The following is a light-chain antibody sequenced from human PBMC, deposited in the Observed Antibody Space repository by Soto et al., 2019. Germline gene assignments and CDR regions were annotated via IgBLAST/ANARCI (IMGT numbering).Light chain of an antibody. Sequence: DIQMTQSPSSLSASVGDRVTITCRASQSLRSYLYWYQQKPRKAPKLLIYAASRLQSGIPPRFRGSGSGTDFTLTISSLQPKDFATYYCQQSYSTLRTFGQGTKVEIK. V-gene: IGKV1-39*01. CDR3: QQSYSTLRT. J-gene: IGKJ1*01. CDR2: AAS. CDR1: QSLRSY.